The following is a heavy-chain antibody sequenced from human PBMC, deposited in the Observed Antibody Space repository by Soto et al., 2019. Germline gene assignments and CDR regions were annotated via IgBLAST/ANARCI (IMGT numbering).Heavy chain of an antibody. Sequence: VASVKVSCKACGYTFTSYGISWVRQAPGQGLEWMGWISAYNGNTNYAQKLQGRVTMTTDTSTSTAYMELRSLRSDDTAVYYCARVRDYYDSSGYYVDYWGQGTLVTVSS. CDR2: ISAYNGNT. CDR1: GYTFTSYG. CDR3: ARVRDYYDSSGYYVDY. V-gene: IGHV1-18*01. J-gene: IGHJ4*02. D-gene: IGHD3-22*01.